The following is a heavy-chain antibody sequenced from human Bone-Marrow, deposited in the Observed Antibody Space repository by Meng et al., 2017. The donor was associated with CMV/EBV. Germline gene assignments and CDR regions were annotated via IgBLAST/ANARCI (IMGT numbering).Heavy chain of an antibody. J-gene: IGHJ6*02. CDR1: GFTFSNAW. CDR2: IKSKTDGGTT. D-gene: IGHD1-1*01. V-gene: IGHV3-15*01. Sequence: GESLKISCAASGFTFSNAWMSWVRQAPGKGLEWVGRIKSKTDGGTTDYAAPVKGRFTISRDDSKNTLYLQMNSLKTEDTAVYYCTTDADDFYYYYGMDVWGQGTTVTVYS. CDR3: TTDADDFYYYYGMDV.